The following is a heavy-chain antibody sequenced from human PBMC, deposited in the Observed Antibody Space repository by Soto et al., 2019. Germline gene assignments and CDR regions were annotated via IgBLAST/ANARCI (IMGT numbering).Heavy chain of an antibody. CDR2: LSHSGST. CDR3: ATIGGSGDRAV. V-gene: IGHV4-31*03. J-gene: IGHJ6*02. CDR1: GAAINSGGFT. Sequence: SETLSLTCSVSGAAINSGGFTWTWIRQHAGKGLEWLGYLSHSGSTDYNPSLKSRLSISGDTSKNHFSLTLTSVTAADAAVYYGATIGGSGDRAVWGQGTTGTV. D-gene: IGHD2-21*01.